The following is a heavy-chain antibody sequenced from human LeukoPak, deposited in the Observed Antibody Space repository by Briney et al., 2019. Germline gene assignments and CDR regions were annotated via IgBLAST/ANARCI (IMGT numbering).Heavy chain of an antibody. J-gene: IGHJ4*02. V-gene: IGHV4-34*01. CDR3: AKQDMPWIQLRVGYYFDY. D-gene: IGHD5-18*01. CDR1: GGSFSGYY. Sequence: SETLSLTCAVYGGSFSGYYWSWIRQPPGKGLEWIGEINHSGSTTYNPSLKSRVTISVDTSKNQFSLKLSSVTAADTAVYNCAKQDMPWIQLRVGYYFDYWGQGTLVTVSS. CDR2: INHSGST.